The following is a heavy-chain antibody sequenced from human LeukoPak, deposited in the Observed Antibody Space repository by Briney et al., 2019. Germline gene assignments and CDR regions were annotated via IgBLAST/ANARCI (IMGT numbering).Heavy chain of an antibody. D-gene: IGHD6-19*01. CDR2: ISAYNGNT. CDR3: ARGYSSGWLSVYYFDY. CDR1: GYTFTSYG. Sequence: ASVKVSCKASGYTFTSYGISWVRQAPGQGLEWMGWISAYNGNTNYAQKLQGRVTMTTDTSTSTAYMELRSLRSDDTAVYYRARGYSSGWLSVYYFDYWGQGTLVTVSS. V-gene: IGHV1-18*01. J-gene: IGHJ4*02.